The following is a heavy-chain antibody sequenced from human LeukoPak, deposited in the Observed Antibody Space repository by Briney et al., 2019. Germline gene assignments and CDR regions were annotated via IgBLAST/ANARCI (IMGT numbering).Heavy chain of an antibody. Sequence: PGGSLRLSCAASGFTFSDYWMTWVRQAPGKGLEWVANIKEDGSETYYVDSVKARFTISRDDANSSLYLQMNSLTADDTAVYFCARDVEGGTFDIWGQGTTVTVSS. D-gene: IGHD3-16*01. CDR1: GFTFSDYW. J-gene: IGHJ3*02. CDR3: ARDVEGGTFDI. V-gene: IGHV3-7*01. CDR2: IKEDGSET.